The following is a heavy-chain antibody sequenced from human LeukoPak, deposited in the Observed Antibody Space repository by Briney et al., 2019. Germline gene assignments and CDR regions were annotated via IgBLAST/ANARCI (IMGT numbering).Heavy chain of an antibody. J-gene: IGHJ4*02. D-gene: IGHD3-16*01. CDR3: ARNMITFRGVIHS. CDR2: IKQEGSEK. V-gene: IGHV3-7*03. Sequence: PSGRSLRLSNAASGFTLSSYWMSWGRQAPGKGREWEANIKQEGSEKYYVDSVTGRFTISTDNAKNSLYLQMTSLRAEDTAVYYCARNMITFRGVIHSWGQGTLVTVSS. CDR1: GFTLSSYW.